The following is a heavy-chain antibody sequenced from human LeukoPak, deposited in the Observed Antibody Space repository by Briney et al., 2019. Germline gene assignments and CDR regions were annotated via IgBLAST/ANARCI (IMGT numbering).Heavy chain of an antibody. J-gene: IGHJ5*02. V-gene: IGHV4-4*02. Sequence: SGTLSLTCAVSGGSITSSNWWSWVRQPPGKGLEWIGEIYYTGNTNYNPSLKSRVTISVDKSNNQFSLNLSSVTAADTAVYYCARASRGGHIVRTTRRGWFDPWGQGTLVTVSS. D-gene: IGHD2-21*01. CDR3: ARASRGGHIVRTTRRGWFDP. CDR1: GGSITSSNW. CDR2: IYYTGNT.